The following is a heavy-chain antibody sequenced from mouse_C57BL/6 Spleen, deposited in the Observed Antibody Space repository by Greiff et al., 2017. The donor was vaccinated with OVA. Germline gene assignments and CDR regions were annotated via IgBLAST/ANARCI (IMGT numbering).Heavy chain of an antibody. J-gene: IGHJ2*01. Sequence: EVQLQQSGAELVKPGASVKLSCTASGFNIKDYYMHWVKQRTEQGLEWIGRIDPEDGETKYAQKFQGKATITADTSSNTAYLQLSSLTSEDTAVYYCARSTKVTTWYDFDYWGQGTTLTVAS. CDR2: IDPEDGET. D-gene: IGHD2-2*01. CDR1: GFNIKDYY. CDR3: ARSTKVTTWYDFDY. V-gene: IGHV14-2*01.